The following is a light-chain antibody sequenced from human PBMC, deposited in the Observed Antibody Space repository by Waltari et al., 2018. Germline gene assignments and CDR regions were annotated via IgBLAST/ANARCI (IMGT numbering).Light chain of an antibody. Sequence: DIQMTQSPSTLSASVGDRVTIICRASQSISNWLAWYQQKPGKAPKLLIYDASSLESGVPSRFSGSGSGTEFTLTISSLQPDDFATYYCQQYSSFSTFGLGTKV. V-gene: IGKV1-5*02. CDR1: QSISNW. J-gene: IGKJ1*01. CDR3: QQYSSFST. CDR2: DAS.